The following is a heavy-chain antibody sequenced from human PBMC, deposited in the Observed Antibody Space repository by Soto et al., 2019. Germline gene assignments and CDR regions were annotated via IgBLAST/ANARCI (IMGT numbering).Heavy chain of an antibody. J-gene: IGHJ6*02. V-gene: IGHV4-34*01. CDR3: ASRTGGYGSQRDYYYGMDV. D-gene: IGHD5-12*01. CDR2: INHSGST. CDR1: GGSFSGYY. Sequence: SETLSLTCAVYGGSFSGYYWSWIRQPPGKGLEWIGEINHSGSTNYNPSLKSRVTISVDTSKNQFSLKLSSVTAADTAVYYCASRTGGYGSQRDYYYGMDVWGQGTTVTVSS.